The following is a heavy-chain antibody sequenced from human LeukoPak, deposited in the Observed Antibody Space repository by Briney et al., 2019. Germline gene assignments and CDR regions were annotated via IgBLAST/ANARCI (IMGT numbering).Heavy chain of an antibody. CDR1: GYPINSNHY. CDR2: FFHSGST. Sequence: SETLSLTCTVSGYPINSNHYWGWIRQPPGKGLEWIGSFFHSGSTYYNPSLQSRDTISKDTSKNQFSLKLSSLTAADTALYFCARDLGGYDRRYFDFWGRGTLVTVSP. J-gene: IGHJ2*01. V-gene: IGHV4-38-2*02. CDR3: ARDLGGYDRRYFDF. D-gene: IGHD5-12*01.